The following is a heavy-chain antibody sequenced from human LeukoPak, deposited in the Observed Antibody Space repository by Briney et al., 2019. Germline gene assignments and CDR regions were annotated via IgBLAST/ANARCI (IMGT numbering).Heavy chain of an antibody. CDR2: ISYDGSNK. CDR3: ARDPSSYSSSWYFDY. Sequence: PGRSLRLSCAASGFTFSSYAMHWVRQAPGKGLEWVAAISYDGSNKYYADSVKGRFTISRDNSKNTLYLQMSSLRAEDTAVYYCARDPSSYSSSWYFDYWGQGTLVTVSS. CDR1: GFTFSSYA. V-gene: IGHV3-30-3*01. D-gene: IGHD6-13*01. J-gene: IGHJ4*02.